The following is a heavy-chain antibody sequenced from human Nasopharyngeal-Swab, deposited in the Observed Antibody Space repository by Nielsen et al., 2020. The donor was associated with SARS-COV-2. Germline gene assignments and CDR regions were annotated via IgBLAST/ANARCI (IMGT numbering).Heavy chain of an antibody. CDR3: ARAGRLEITGWFDP. J-gene: IGHJ5*02. Sequence: ASVKVSGKASGYTFTSYDIHWVRQATGQGLEWMGWMNPNSGNTGDAQKFQGRVTMTRNTSISTAYMELSSLRSEDTAVYYCARAGRLEITGWFDPWGQGTLVTFSA. D-gene: IGHD1-1*01. V-gene: IGHV1-8*01. CDR2: MNPNSGNT. CDR1: GYTFTSYD.